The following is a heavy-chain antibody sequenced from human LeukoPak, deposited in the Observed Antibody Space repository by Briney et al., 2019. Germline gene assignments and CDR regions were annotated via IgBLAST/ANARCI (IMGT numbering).Heavy chain of an antibody. Sequence: GASVKVSCKASGYDFTKYAVQWVRQAPGQRLEWMGWINASNGRTKYSQEFQGRVTITRDTSARTAYMELSSLTSDDTSVYYCARGIWSTTVTASYLDYWGQGTLVTVSS. D-gene: IGHD4-17*01. V-gene: IGHV1-3*01. CDR1: GYDFTKYA. CDR2: INASNGRT. CDR3: ARGIWSTTVTASYLDY. J-gene: IGHJ4*02.